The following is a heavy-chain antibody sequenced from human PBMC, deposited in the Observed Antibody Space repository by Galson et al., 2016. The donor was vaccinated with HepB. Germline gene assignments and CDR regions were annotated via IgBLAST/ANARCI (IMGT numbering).Heavy chain of an antibody. CDR2: INSDGSST. V-gene: IGHV3-74*01. D-gene: IGHD3-10*01. CDR1: GFTLSSYW. CDR3: ARGPPYGEFDY. J-gene: IGHJ4*02. Sequence: SLRLSCAASGFTLSSYWMHWVRQAPGKGLVWVSRINSDGSSTTYAGSVKGRFTISRDNAKNTLYLQMNGLKAEDTAVYYCARGPPYGEFDYWGQGTLVTVSS.